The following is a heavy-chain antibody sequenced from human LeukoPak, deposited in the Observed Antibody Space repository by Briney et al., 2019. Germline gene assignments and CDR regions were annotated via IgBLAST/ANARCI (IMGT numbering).Heavy chain of an antibody. Sequence: ASVKVSCKASGYTFTGYYMHWVRQAPAQGLEWMGWINPDTGRTDSAQKFQGRVTLTRDTSISTAYMEMNRLESDDTAVYYCATVATPFGMDVWGQGTTVIVS. CDR1: GYTFTGYY. V-gene: IGHV1-2*02. CDR3: ATVATPFGMDV. J-gene: IGHJ6*02. CDR2: INPDTGRT. D-gene: IGHD2-15*01.